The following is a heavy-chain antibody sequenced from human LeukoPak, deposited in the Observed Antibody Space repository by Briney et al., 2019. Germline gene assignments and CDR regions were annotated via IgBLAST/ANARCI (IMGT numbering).Heavy chain of an antibody. Sequence: GGSLRLSCAASGFTVSSNYMSWVRQAPGKGLEWVSVIYGGSSTYYADSVKGRFTISRDNSKNTLSLQMNSLRAEDTAVYYCAKDIAQGYTFGSIEQDYWGQGTLVTVSS. CDR2: IYGGSST. V-gene: IGHV3-66*01. CDR3: AKDIAQGYTFGSIEQDY. J-gene: IGHJ4*02. CDR1: GFTVSSNY. D-gene: IGHD5-18*01.